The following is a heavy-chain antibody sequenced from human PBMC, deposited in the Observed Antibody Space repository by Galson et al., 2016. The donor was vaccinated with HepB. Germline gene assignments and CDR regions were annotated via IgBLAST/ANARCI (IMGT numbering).Heavy chain of an antibody. CDR2: VSSDGIGK. CDR3: AKDLRGEPTMPRGFFDY. J-gene: IGHJ4*02. D-gene: IGHD3-16*01. Sequence: SLRLSCAASGFTLSSYGMHWVRQAPGKGLEWVAYVSSDGIGKHYADSVNGRFTISRDTSKNTLSLQMNSLRVEDSAVYYCAKDLRGEPTMPRGFFDYWGQGTLFTVSS. V-gene: IGHV3-30*18. CDR1: GFTLSSYG.